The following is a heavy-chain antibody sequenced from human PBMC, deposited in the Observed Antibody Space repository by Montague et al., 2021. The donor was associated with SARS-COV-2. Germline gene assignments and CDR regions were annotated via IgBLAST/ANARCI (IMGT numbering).Heavy chain of an antibody. CDR2: ISGSGSTT. CDR3: AKTALWNGDGGLDYFDY. CDR1: GFSFSSCA. J-gene: IGHJ4*02. D-gene: IGHD1-1*01. V-gene: IGHV3-23*01. Sequence: SLRLSCAASGFSFSSCAMSWVRQAPGEGLEWVSSISGSGSTTDYADSVKGRFTISRDNSKNTLYLHLNSLRAEDTAAYYCAKTALWNGDGGLDYFDYWGQGTLVTVSS.